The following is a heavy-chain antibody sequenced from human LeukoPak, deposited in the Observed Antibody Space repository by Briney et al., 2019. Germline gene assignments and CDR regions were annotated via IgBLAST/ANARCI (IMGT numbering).Heavy chain of an antibody. D-gene: IGHD5-12*01. CDR1: GYILTSYW. V-gene: IGHV5-51*01. J-gene: IGHJ6*02. CDR2: IYPGDSDT. Sequence: GESLKISCKGSGYILTSYWIGWVRQMPGKGLEWMGIIYPGDSDTRYSPSFQGQVTISADKSISTAYLQWSSLKASDTAMYYCARTWWLRSSPYGMDVWGQGTTVTVSS. CDR3: ARTWWLRSSPYGMDV.